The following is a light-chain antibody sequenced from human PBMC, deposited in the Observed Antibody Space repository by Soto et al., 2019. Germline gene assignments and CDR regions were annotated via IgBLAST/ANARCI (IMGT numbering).Light chain of an antibody. V-gene: IGKV1-5*01. CDR2: DVS. CDR3: QQYNSLWT. Sequence: DIQMTQSPSTLSASVGDRVTITCRASQSISSWLAWYQQKPGKAPKLLIYDVSNLESGVPSRFSGSGSGTEVTLTISSLQPDDVATYYCQQYNSLWTFGQGTKVDIK. J-gene: IGKJ1*01. CDR1: QSISSW.